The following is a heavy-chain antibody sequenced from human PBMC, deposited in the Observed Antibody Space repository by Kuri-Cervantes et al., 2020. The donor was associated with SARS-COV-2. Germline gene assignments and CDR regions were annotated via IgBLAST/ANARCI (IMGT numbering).Heavy chain of an antibody. CDR3: ARDPIAAPYYYYGMDV. Sequence: GESLKISCAASGFTFSDYYMSWIRQAPGKGLEWVSYISSSGSTIYYADSVKGRFTISRDNAKNSLYLQMNSLRAEDTAVYYCARDPIAAPYYYYGMDVWGQGTTVTVSS. V-gene: IGHV3-11*01. CDR1: GFTFSDYY. J-gene: IGHJ6*02. CDR2: ISSSGSTI. D-gene: IGHD6-13*01.